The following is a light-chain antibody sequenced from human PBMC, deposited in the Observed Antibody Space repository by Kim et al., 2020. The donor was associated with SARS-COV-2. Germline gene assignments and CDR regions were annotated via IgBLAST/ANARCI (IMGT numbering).Light chain of an antibody. Sequence: GDRVTITCRASQGISSALAWYQQKPGKAPRLLISDASDLKSGVPSRFSGSGSGTDFTLTIGSLQPEDFATYYCQQFNNYPRTFGQGTKVDIK. CDR3: QQFNNYPRT. J-gene: IGKJ1*01. CDR1: QGISSA. V-gene: IGKV1D-13*01. CDR2: DAS.